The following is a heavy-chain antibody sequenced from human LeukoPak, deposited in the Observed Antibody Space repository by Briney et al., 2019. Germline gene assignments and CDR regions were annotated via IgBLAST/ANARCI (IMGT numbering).Heavy chain of an antibody. CDR2: IYYSGST. J-gene: IGHJ4*02. CDR1: GGSISSSSYY. D-gene: IGHD6-13*01. V-gene: IGHV4-39*07. Sequence: SETLSLTCTVSGGSISSSSYYWGRIRQPPGKGLEWIGSIYYSGSTYYNPSLKSRVTISVDTSKNQFSLKLSSVTAADTAVYYCARDRGGSSWTGYYFDYWGQGTLVTVSS. CDR3: ARDRGGSSWTGYYFDY.